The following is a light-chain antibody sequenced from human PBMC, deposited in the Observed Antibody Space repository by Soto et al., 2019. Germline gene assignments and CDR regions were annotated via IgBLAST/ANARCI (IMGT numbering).Light chain of an antibody. J-gene: IGKJ2*01. V-gene: IGKV1-39*01. Sequence: DIQTTQSPSTLSASVGDSVTITCRASQSISSYLNWYQQKPGKAPKLLIYAASSLQSGVPSRFSGSGSGTDFTLTISSLQPEDFATYYCQQSYSTPYTFGQGTKVDIK. CDR2: AAS. CDR1: QSISSY. CDR3: QQSYSTPYT.